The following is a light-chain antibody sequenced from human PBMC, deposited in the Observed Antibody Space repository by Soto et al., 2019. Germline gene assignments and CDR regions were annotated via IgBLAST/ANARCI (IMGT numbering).Light chain of an antibody. V-gene: IGKV4-1*01. CDR1: QSVFYSSKSKNS. CDR2: WAS. Sequence: DIVMTQSPDSLAVSPGERATITCKSSQSVFYSSKSKNSVAWYQQKPGQPPKLLIYWASSRETGVPDRFSGSGSGTDFTLTSSSLQAQDVAVYYCQQYYNIPWTFGQGTKVEVK. CDR3: QQYYNIPWT. J-gene: IGKJ1*01.